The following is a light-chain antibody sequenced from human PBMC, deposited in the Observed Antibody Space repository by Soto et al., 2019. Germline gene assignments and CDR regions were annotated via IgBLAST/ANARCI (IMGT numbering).Light chain of an antibody. CDR2: QVS. CDR1: QSLGYSDGHTY. J-gene: IGKJ4*02. CDR3: MQGTHWALT. V-gene: IGKV2-30*01. Sequence: EVVVNQSPLSLPVTLGHPASISCRSIQSLGYSDGHTYLNWFQQRPGQAPRRLLYQVSKRDSGVPDRSSGSASGTEFTLKISRVEADDFGVDSCMQGTHWALTFDGGLKVDIQ.